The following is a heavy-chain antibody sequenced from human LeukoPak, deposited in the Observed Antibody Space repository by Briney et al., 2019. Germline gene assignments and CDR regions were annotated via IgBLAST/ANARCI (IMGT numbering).Heavy chain of an antibody. Sequence: PSETLSLTCTVSGGSISSSCYYWEWIRQPPGKGLEWIGSISYSGTTYYSPSLKSRVTISVDTSKNQLSLKLNSVTAADTAVYYCARWYPSRYAFDIWGQGTMVTVSS. CDR1: GGSISSSCYY. CDR3: ARWYPSRYAFDI. CDR2: ISYSGTT. V-gene: IGHV4-39*01. D-gene: IGHD1-14*01. J-gene: IGHJ3*02.